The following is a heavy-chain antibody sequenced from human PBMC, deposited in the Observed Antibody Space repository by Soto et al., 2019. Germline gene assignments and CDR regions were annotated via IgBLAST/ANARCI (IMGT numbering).Heavy chain of an antibody. D-gene: IGHD1-26*01. CDR3: AKANLNGKGANDY. J-gene: IGHJ4*02. V-gene: IGHV3-23*01. Sequence: EVQLLESGGGLGQPGGSLKLSCAASGCTLSSYAMTWVRQAPGKGLEWVSVISDSGTGTYYADSVKGRFTISRDNSKKTLYLQMNSLRADDTAVYYCAKANLNGKGANDYWGQGALVTVSS. CDR1: GCTLSSYA. CDR2: ISDSGTGT.